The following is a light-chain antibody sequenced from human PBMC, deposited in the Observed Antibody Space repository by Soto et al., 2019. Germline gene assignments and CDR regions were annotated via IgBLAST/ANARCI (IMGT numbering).Light chain of an antibody. Sequence: DIVMTQSPDSLAVSLGERATINCKSCQNNENYLAWYQQKAGHPPKLLIDWASTRASGVPDRFSGSGSGTDFTLTISSLQAEDVAVYYCQHYYNSWTFGQGTQVEIK. CDR3: QHYYNSWT. CDR1: QNNENY. J-gene: IGKJ1*01. V-gene: IGKV4-1*01. CDR2: WAS.